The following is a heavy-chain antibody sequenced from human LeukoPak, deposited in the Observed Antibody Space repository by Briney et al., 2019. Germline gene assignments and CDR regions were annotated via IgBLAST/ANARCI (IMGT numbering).Heavy chain of an antibody. CDR3: ARAGDAFDI. Sequence: GGSLRLSCAASGFTFSSYGMHWVRQAPGKGLEWVAVIWYDGSDKYYTGSVKGRFTISRDDSKNTLYLQMNSLRAEDTATYYCARAGDAFDIWGQGTMVTVSS. J-gene: IGHJ3*02. CDR1: GFTFSSYG. CDR2: IWYDGSDK. V-gene: IGHV3-33*01.